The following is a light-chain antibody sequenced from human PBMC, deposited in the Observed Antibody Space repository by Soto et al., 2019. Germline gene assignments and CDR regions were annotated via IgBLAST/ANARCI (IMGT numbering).Light chain of an antibody. CDR1: QTISRF. J-gene: IGKJ2*01. CDR2: DAS. CDR3: QQSFSTPPT. V-gene: IGKV1-39*01. Sequence: DIQMTQSPSSLSASVGDRVTITCRASQTISRFLNWYQWKPGKAPKFLILDASNLQSGVPTRFSGSGSGTDFTLTISSLQPEDFATYYCQQSFSTPPTFGQGTKLEIK.